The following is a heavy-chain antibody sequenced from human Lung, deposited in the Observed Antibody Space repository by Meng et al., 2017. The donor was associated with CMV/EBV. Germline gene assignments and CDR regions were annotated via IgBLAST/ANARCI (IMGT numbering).Heavy chain of an antibody. V-gene: IGHV3-7*01. CDR3: AREQGAMGGNYYYAMDV. D-gene: IGHD3-10*01. CDR1: GFIFSNYW. J-gene: IGHJ6*02. CDR2: IKEDGSEK. Sequence: ESLKISCAASGFIFSNYWMTWVRQAPGKGLEWVANIKEDGSEKSYVDSVKGRFTISRDNAKNSLSLEMNSLRAEDMAVYYCAREQGAMGGNYYYAMDVWGQGTXVTVSS.